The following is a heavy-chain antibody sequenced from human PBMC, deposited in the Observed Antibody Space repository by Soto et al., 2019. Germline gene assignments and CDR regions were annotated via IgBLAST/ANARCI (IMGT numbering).Heavy chain of an antibody. V-gene: IGHV4-39*01. J-gene: IGHJ5*02. D-gene: IGHD2-15*01. CDR2: IYYSGST. CDR3: ARQLVVVAATAFSWFDP. CDR1: GGSISSSSYY. Sequence: SETLSLTCTVSGGSISSSSYYWGWIRQPPGKGLEWIGSIYYSGSTYYNPSLKSRVTISVDTSKNQFSLKLSSVTAADTAVYYCARQLVVVAATAFSWFDPWGQGTLVTVSS.